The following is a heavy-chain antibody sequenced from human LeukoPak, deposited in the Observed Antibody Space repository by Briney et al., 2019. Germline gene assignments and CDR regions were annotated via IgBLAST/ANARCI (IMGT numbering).Heavy chain of an antibody. CDR3: ARCYYDSSGYNFDY. CDR1: GGSISSGGYY. J-gene: IGHJ4*02. D-gene: IGHD3-22*01. Sequence: SQTLSLTCTVPGGSISSGGYYWSWIRQHPGKGLEWIGYIYYSGSTYYNPSLKSRVTISVDTSKNQFSLKLSSVTAADTAAYYCARCYYDSSGYNFDYWGQGTLVTVSS. V-gene: IGHV4-31*03. CDR2: IYYSGST.